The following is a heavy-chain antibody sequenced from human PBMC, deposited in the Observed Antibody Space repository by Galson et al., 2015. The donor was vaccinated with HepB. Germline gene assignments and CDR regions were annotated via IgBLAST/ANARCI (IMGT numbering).Heavy chain of an antibody. Sequence: SWRLSCAASRVTVRSNYMSWVRQAPGKGLEWVSIIYRGGSTYYADSMKGRFTISRDNSKNSLFLQMNSLRAEDTAVYYCARGQCSGGSCYHFDYWGQGTLVTVSS. CDR2: IYRGGST. D-gene: IGHD2-15*01. V-gene: IGHV3-53*01. CDR1: RVTVRSNY. CDR3: ARGQCSGGSCYHFDY. J-gene: IGHJ4*02.